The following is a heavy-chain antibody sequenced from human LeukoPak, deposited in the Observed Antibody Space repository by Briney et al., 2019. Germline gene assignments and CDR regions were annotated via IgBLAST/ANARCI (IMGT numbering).Heavy chain of an antibody. D-gene: IGHD3-10*01. CDR1: GYSISSGYY. CDR2: IYHSGST. J-gene: IGHJ5*02. CDR3: ARNRYYYGSGNYGVPNWFDP. V-gene: IGHV4-38-2*02. Sequence: SETLSLTCTVSGYSISSGYYWGWIRQPPGKGLEWIGSIYHSGSTYYNASLKSRVTISVDTSKNQFSLKLSSVTAADTAVYYCARNRYYYGSGNYGVPNWFDPWGQGTLVTVSS.